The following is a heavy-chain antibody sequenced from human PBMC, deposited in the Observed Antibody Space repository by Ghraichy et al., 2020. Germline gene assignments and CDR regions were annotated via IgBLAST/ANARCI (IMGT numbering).Heavy chain of an antibody. Sequence: SETLSLTCAVYGGSFSGYYWSWIRQPPGKGLEWIGEINHSGSTNYNPSLKSRVTISVDTSKNQFSLKLSSVTAADTAVYYCARGLGYSSSWNDYSSQGTLVTVSS. D-gene: IGHD6-13*01. CDR2: INHSGST. CDR1: GGSFSGYY. J-gene: IGHJ4*02. V-gene: IGHV4-34*01. CDR3: ARGLGYSSSWNDY.